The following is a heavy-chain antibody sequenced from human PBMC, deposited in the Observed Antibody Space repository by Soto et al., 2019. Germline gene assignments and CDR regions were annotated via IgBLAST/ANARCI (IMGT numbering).Heavy chain of an antibody. Sequence: SETLSLTCAVSGDSISSRPHYWNWIRRVPGKGLEFIGYIFYTGATYYNPSLRGRISMSVDTSKNQFSLTLRSVTAADTAMYYCAREGRYSGGMRESWFNPWGQVTQVTVS. D-gene: IGHD3-9*01. J-gene: IGHJ5*02. CDR3: AREGRYSGGMRESWFNP. CDR1: GDSISSRPHY. V-gene: IGHV4-31*11. CDR2: IFYTGAT.